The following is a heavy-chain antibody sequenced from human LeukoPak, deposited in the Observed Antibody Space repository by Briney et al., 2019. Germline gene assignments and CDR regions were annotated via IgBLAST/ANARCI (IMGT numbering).Heavy chain of an antibody. D-gene: IGHD3-10*01. Sequence: SETLSLTSTVSGGSISSGSYYWSWIRQPAGKGLEWIGRIYTSGSTNYNPSLKSRVTISVDTSKNQFSLKLSSVTAADTAVYYCAREPIYYYGSGSYPQSDYWGQGTLVTVSS. CDR1: GGSISSGSYY. J-gene: IGHJ4*02. V-gene: IGHV4-61*02. CDR3: AREPIYYYGSGSYPQSDY. CDR2: IYTSGST.